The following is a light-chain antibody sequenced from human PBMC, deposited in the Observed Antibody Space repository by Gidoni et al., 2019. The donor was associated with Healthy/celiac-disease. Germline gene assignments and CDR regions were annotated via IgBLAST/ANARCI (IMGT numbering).Light chain of an antibody. Sequence: DTTLTHSPAFMSAPPRDKVKISCKASQDIDDDMSWYQQKPGEAAIFIIQDATTLVPGGSPRFSGGRYGADFTLTIISIESEDAADYFCLQNDNFPLYTFXQXTKLEIK. V-gene: IGKV5-2*01. CDR3: LQNDNFPLYT. CDR1: QDIDDD. J-gene: IGKJ2*01. CDR2: DAT.